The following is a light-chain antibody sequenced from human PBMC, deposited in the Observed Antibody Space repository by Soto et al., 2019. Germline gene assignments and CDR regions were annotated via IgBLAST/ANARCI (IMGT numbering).Light chain of an antibody. Sequence: QSALTQPRSVSGSPGQSVSISCTGTSSDVGRYSYVSWYQQHPGKAPKLMIYDVSERPSGVPDRFSGSKSGNTASLTISGLQAEDEADYYCCPYARTYKGVFGIATKVTV. CDR1: SSDVGRYSY. J-gene: IGLJ1*01. CDR2: DVS. CDR3: CPYARTYKGV. V-gene: IGLV2-11*01.